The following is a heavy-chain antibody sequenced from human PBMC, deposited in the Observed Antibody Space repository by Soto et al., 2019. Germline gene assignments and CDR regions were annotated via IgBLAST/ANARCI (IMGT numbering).Heavy chain of an antibody. CDR2: ISYDGSIT. CDR3: ARQGMAARKYFHRYLDV. J-gene: IGHJ6*02. Sequence: QVHLEESGGGVVQPGRSLRLSCAASGFTFRDYAFHWVRQAPGKGLEWVTLISYDGSITLFADSVKGRFTISRDNSQKTLYLKMNSLRAEDTAVYYCARQGMAARKYFHRYLDVWGQGTTVIVSS. D-gene: IGHD6-6*01. CDR1: GFTFRDYA. V-gene: IGHV3-30-3*01.